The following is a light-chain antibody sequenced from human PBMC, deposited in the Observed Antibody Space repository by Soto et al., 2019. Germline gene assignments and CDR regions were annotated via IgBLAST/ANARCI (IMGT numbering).Light chain of an antibody. V-gene: IGKV1-5*03. CDR2: KAS. CDR1: QSISSW. J-gene: IGKJ1*01. Sequence: DIQMTQSPSTLSASVGDRVTITCRASQSISSWLAWYQQKPGKAPKLLIYKASSLESGVPSRFSGSGSGTKFTLTISSLQPDDFATYYCQQYNSNSPWTFGQGTKVDIK. CDR3: QQYNSNSPWT.